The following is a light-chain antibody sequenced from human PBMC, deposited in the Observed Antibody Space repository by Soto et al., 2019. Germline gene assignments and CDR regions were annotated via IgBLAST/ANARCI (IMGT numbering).Light chain of an antibody. Sequence: VLTQSPATLSVSPGERATLSCRASQSVSSSYLAWYQQKPGQAPRLLIYGASSRATGIPDRFSGSGSGTDFTLTISRLEPEDFAVYYCQQYGSSPRTFGQGTKVDIK. J-gene: IGKJ1*01. CDR2: GAS. V-gene: IGKV3-20*01. CDR3: QQYGSSPRT. CDR1: QSVSSSY.